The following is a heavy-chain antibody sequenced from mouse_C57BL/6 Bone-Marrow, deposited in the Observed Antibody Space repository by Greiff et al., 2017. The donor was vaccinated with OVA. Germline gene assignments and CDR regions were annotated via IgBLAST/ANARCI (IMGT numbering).Heavy chain of an antibody. J-gene: IGHJ3*01. Sequence: DVMLVESGGGLVKPGGSLKLSCAASGFTFSSYAMSWVRQTPEKRLEWVATISDGGSYTYYPDNVKGRFTISRDNAKNNLYLQMSHLKSEDTAMYYCAREITTVVARDWFAYWGQGTLVTVSA. CDR2: ISDGGSYT. V-gene: IGHV5-4*01. D-gene: IGHD1-1*01. CDR3: AREITTVVARDWFAY. CDR1: GFTFSSYA.